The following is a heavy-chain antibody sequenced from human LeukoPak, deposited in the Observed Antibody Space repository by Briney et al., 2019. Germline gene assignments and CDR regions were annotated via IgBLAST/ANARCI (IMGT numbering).Heavy chain of an antibody. D-gene: IGHD6-13*01. J-gene: IGHJ4*02. Sequence: GGSLRLSCAASGFTFDSYSMNWVRQAPGKGLEWVSSITSSSNYIYYADSVKGRFTISRDNAKDSLYLQMNSLRAEDTAVYYCARGGVYSSRGIDYWGQGTLVTVSS. V-gene: IGHV3-21*01. CDR1: GFTFDSYS. CDR2: ITSSSNYI. CDR3: ARGGVYSSRGIDY.